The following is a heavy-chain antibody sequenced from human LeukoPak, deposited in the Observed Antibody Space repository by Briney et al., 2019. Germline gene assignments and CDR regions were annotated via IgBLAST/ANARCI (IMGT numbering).Heavy chain of an antibody. Sequence: PSETLSLTCTVSGGSISSGDYYWSWIRQPPGKGLEWIGYIYYSGSTYYNPSLKSRVTISVDTSKNQFSLKLSSVTAADTAVYYCARGAPPPPYYHILTGYFFQHWGQGTLVTVSS. V-gene: IGHV4-30-4*01. J-gene: IGHJ1*01. D-gene: IGHD3-9*01. CDR2: IYYSGST. CDR1: GGSISSGDYY. CDR3: ARGAPPPPYYHILTGYFFQH.